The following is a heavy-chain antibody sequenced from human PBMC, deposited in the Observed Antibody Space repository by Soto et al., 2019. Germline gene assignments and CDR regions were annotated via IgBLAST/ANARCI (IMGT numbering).Heavy chain of an antibody. CDR2: ISGSGGST. V-gene: IGHV3-23*01. CDR3: AKVRGGSSSWYYYYYGMDV. CDR1: GFTFSSYA. D-gene: IGHD6-13*01. Sequence: GGSLRLSCAASGFTFSSYAMSWVRQAPGKGLEWVSAISGSGGSTYYADSVKARFTISRDNSKNTLYLEMNSLRAEDTAVYYCAKVRGGSSSWYYYYYGMDVWGQGTTVTVSS. J-gene: IGHJ6*02.